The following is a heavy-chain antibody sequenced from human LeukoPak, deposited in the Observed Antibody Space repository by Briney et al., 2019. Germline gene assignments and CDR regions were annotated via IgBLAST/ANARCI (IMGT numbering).Heavy chain of an antibody. CDR1: GFTFSSYG. D-gene: IGHD6-13*01. CDR2: IWYDGSNK. J-gene: IGHJ6*03. V-gene: IGHV3-33*01. Sequence: GGSLRLSCAASGFTFSSYGVHWVRQAPGKGLEWVAVIWYDGSNKYYADSVKGRFTISRDNSKNTLYLQMNSLRAEDTAVYYCARVPQLVRTFYYYYMDVWGKGTTVTVSS. CDR3: ARVPQLVRTFYYYYMDV.